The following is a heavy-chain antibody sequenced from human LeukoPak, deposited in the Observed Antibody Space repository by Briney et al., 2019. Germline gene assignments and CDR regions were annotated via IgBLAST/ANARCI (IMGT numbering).Heavy chain of an antibody. CDR1: GFTFSNYA. V-gene: IGHV3-23*01. CDR2: ISASGGGT. J-gene: IGHJ4*02. CDR3: AKDQEGAQWLFDY. Sequence: HPGGSLRLSCAASGFTFSNYAITWVRQAPGKGLEGVSAISASGGGTYYADSVKGRFTISRDNSKNTLYLQMNSLRAEDTAVYYCAKDQEGAQWLFDYWGQGTLVTVSS. D-gene: IGHD6-19*01.